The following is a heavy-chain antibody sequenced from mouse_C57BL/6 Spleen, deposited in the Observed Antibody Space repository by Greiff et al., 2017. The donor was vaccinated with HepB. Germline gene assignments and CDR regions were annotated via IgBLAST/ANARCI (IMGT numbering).Heavy chain of an antibody. Sequence: VQLQQSGAELMKPGASVKLSCKATGYTFTGYWIEWVKQRTGQGLEWIGEIYPRSGNTYYNEKFKGKATLTADKSSSTAYMELRSLTSEDSAVYFCARGGTTVVATDYWGQGTTLTVSS. J-gene: IGHJ2*01. D-gene: IGHD1-1*01. CDR3: ARGGTTVVATDY. V-gene: IGHV1-81*01. CDR2: IYPRSGNT. CDR1: GYTFTGYW.